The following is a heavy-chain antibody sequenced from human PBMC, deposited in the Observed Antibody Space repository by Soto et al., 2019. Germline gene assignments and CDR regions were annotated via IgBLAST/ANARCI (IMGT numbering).Heavy chain of an antibody. J-gene: IGHJ4*02. Sequence: PGGSLRLSYAASGFTFDDYAMHWVRQAPGKCLEWVSGISWNSGSIGYADSVKGRFTISRDNAKNSLYLQMNSLRAEDTALYYCAKGPHIYRYGPDNYYFDYWGQGTLVTVSS. D-gene: IGHD3-16*02. CDR3: AKGPHIYRYGPDNYYFDY. CDR2: ISWNSGSI. CDR1: GFTFDDYA. V-gene: IGHV3-9*01.